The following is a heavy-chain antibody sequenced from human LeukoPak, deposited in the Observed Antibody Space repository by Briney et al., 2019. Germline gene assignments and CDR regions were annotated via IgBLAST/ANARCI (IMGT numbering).Heavy chain of an antibody. V-gene: IGHV3-21*01. Sequence: VGSLRLSCAASGFTFSSYSMNWVRHAPGKGLEWVSSISTSSSYIYYADSVKGRFTISRDNAKNSLYLQMNSLRAEDTAVYYCAREEDGKAESFDPWGQGTLVTVSS. CDR1: GFTFSSYS. CDR2: ISTSSSYI. CDR3: AREEDGKAESFDP. J-gene: IGHJ5*02. D-gene: IGHD1-1*01.